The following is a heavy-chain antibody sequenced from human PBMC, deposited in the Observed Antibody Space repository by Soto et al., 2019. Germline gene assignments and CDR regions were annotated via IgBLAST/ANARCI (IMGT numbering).Heavy chain of an antibody. CDR2: TYYRSKWYN. D-gene: IGHD1-26*01. CDR1: GDSVSSNSAA. J-gene: IGHJ6*02. CDR3: ARAGIVGATGYYYYGMDV. Sequence: PSQTLSLTCAISGDSVSSNSAAWNWIRQSPSRGLEWLGRTYYRSKWYNDYAVSVKSRIIINPDTSKNQFSLQLNSVTPEDTAVYYCARAGIVGATGYYYYGMDVWGQGTTVTVSS. V-gene: IGHV6-1*01.